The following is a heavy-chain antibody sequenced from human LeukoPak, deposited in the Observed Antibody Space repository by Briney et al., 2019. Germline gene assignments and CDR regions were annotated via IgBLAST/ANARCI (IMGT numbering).Heavy chain of an antibody. V-gene: IGHV3-64*01. CDR3: ARVDSGSACAS. Sequence: GGSLRLSCAAAGFTLSSYSMHWVRQAPGKGLEFVSAISKNGRNTYYGNSMKGRFTISRDISKNTLYLQMGSLRPEDMAVYYCARVDSGSACASWGQGILVTVSS. J-gene: IGHJ1*01. CDR2: ISKNGRNT. CDR1: GFTLSSYS. D-gene: IGHD6-19*01.